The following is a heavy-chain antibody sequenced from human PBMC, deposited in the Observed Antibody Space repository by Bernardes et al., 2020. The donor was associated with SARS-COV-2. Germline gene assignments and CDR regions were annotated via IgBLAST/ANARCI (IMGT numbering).Heavy chain of an antibody. CDR2: IKKDGVDK. J-gene: IGHJ4*02. Sequence: GGSLRLSCTGSGFTFSTYSMTWVRQAPGKGLEWVAIIKKDGVDKYYLDSVGGRFTTSRDNAKNSLNLQMDSLRVEDTAVYYCARVRFLKWVPDVVDYWGQGTLVTVSS. CDR1: GFTFSTYS. CDR3: ARVRFLKWVPDVVDY. V-gene: IGHV3-7*04. D-gene: IGHD3-3*01.